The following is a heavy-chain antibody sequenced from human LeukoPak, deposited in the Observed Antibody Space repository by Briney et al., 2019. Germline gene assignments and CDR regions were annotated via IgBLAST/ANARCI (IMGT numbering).Heavy chain of an antibody. V-gene: IGHV3-30*02. J-gene: IGHJ4*02. D-gene: IGHD3-10*01. CDR2: VRNVGSDK. CDR3: AKHYYGSGSQKYYFDY. Sequence: GGSLRLSCAASGFVFGDYGMHWVRQAPGKGLEWVTMVRNVGSDKYYADSVKGRFTISRDNSKNTLYLQMNSLRPEDTAVYYCAKHYYGSGSQKYYFDYWGQGTLVTVSS. CDR1: GFVFGDYG.